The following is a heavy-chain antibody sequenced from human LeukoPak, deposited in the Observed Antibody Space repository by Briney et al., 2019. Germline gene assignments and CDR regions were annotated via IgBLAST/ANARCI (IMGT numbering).Heavy chain of an antibody. J-gene: IGHJ4*02. CDR1: GFTFSSYG. D-gene: IGHD3-22*01. CDR2: VSYDGNNK. Sequence: PGRSLRLSCAASGFTFSSYGMHWVRQAPGKGLEWVAVVSYDGNNKYYADSVKGRFTISRDNSKNTLYLQMNSLRAEDTAVYYCAKESLGGYDSSGYYSDYFDYWGQGTLVTVSS. CDR3: AKESLGGYDSSGYYSDYFDY. V-gene: IGHV3-30*18.